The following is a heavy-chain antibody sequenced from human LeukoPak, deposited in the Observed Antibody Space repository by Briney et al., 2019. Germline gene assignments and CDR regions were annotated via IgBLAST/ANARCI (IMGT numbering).Heavy chain of an antibody. CDR1: GGSISSYY. D-gene: IGHD2-21*02. V-gene: IGHV4-59*01. J-gene: IGHJ4*02. CDR3: AREPCGGDCYSGYFDY. CDR2: LYYSGST. Sequence: KPSETLSLTCTVSGGSISSYYWSWIRQPPGEGLEGTGYLYYSGSTNYNASLKSRVTISVDTSKNQFSLQLSSVTAADTAVYYCAREPCGGDCYSGYFDYWGQGTLVTVSS.